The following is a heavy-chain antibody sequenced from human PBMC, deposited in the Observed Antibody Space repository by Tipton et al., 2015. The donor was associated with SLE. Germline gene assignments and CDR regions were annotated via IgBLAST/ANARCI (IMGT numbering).Heavy chain of an antibody. CDR1: GGSLRSHY. CDR2: MYHSGST. D-gene: IGHD6-13*01. CDR3: ARGWYSRNWEWWFDP. Sequence: TLSLTCTVSGGSLRSHYWSWIRQPPGKGLEWIGYMYHSGSTKYNPSLQSRVTISLDTSKNQVSLKLTSVTAADTAVYYCARGWYSRNWEWWFDPWGQGTLVTVSS. V-gene: IGHV4-59*11. J-gene: IGHJ5*02.